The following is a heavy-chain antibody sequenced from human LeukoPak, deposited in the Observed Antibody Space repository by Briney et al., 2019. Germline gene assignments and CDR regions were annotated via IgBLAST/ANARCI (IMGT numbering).Heavy chain of an antibody. CDR2: IRGNGDSA. CDR1: GFTFITYA. Sequence: QSGGSLRLSCAASGFTFITYAMSWVRQAPGKGLEWVSGIRGNGDSAYYADSVKGRFTISRDNSKNTLYLQMNSLRAEDTAVYYCAKGQLVGATSYYYYVMDVWGQGTTVTVSS. J-gene: IGHJ6*02. CDR3: AKGQLVGATSYYYYVMDV. D-gene: IGHD1-26*01. V-gene: IGHV3-23*01.